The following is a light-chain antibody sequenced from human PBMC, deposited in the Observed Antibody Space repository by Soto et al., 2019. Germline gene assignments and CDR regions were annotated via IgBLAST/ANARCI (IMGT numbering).Light chain of an antibody. CDR2: WAS. V-gene: IGKV4-1*01. J-gene: IGKJ3*01. Sequence: DIQMTQSPSSLSASVGDRVTITCRASQSISSYLTWYQQKPGQPPKLLIYWASTRESGVPDRFSGSGSGTDFTLTISSLQPEDVAVYYCQQYYSLPFTFGPGTKVDIK. CDR3: QQYYSLPFT. CDR1: QSISSY.